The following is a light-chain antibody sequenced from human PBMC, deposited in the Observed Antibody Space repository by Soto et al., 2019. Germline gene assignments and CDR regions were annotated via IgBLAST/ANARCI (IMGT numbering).Light chain of an antibody. CDR1: QSVSIN. Sequence: EIVMTQSPGTLSVSPGERATLSCRASQSVSINLAWYQQKPGQAPRLLIFGASYRATGIPARFSGSGSGTEFTLIISSLQSEDSAVYYCQQYNSWLWTFGQGTKVDIK. CDR2: GAS. J-gene: IGKJ1*01. CDR3: QQYNSWLWT. V-gene: IGKV3D-15*01.